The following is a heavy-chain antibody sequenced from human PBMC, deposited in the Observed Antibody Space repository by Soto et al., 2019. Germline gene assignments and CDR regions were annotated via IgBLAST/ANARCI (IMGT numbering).Heavy chain of an antibody. V-gene: IGHV3-49*03. CDR1: GFTFGEYA. CDR3: TRDDGSYYAYDY. D-gene: IGHD3-16*01. J-gene: IGHJ4*02. Sequence: PGGSLRLSCAASGFTFGEYAMRWFRQAPGKGLEWVGFIRSKAYGGTTEYAASVKGRFTISRDDSKSIAYLQMNSLITEDTAVYYCTRDDGSYYAYDYWGQGT. CDR2: IRSKAYGGTT.